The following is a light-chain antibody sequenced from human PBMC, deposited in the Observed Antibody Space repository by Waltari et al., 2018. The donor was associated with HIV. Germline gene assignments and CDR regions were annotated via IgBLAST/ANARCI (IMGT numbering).Light chain of an antibody. CDR2: RND. CDR1: WQDIGSSF. Sequence: QSVLTQPPSASATPGQRVVISCSGTWQDIGSSFVYWYQLLPGTTPKLLISRNDQPPPGVPDRFSGSKSDSSASLAVTDLRSEDEGDYYCPTWDNRLGTYIFGGGTKLTVL. CDR3: PTWDNRLGTYI. V-gene: IGLV1-47*01. J-gene: IGLJ2*01.